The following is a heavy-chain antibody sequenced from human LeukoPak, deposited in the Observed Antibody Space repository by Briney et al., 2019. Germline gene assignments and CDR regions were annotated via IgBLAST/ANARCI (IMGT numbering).Heavy chain of an antibody. V-gene: IGHV1-2*02. CDR2: INPNSGGT. J-gene: IGHJ4*02. D-gene: IGHD3-3*02. Sequence: ASVKVSCKASGYTFTGYYMHWVRQAPGQGLEWMGWINPNSGGTNYAQKFQGRVTMTRDTSTSTVYMELSSLRSEDTAVYYCAGGQFWFDYWGQGTLVTVSS. CDR1: GYTFTGYY. CDR3: AGGQFWFDY.